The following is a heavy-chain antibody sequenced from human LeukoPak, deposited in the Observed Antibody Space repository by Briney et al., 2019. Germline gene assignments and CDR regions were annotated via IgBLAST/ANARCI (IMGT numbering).Heavy chain of an antibody. CDR1: GFTVSSNY. J-gene: IGHJ6*02. CDR2: IYSGGST. CDR3: AREIVATSYYYYGMDV. V-gene: IGHV3-66*01. D-gene: IGHD5-12*01. Sequence: GGSLRLSCAASGFTVSSNYMSWVRQAPGKGLEWVSVIYSGGSTYYADSVKGRCTISRDNSKNTLYLQMNSLRAEDTAVYYCAREIVATSYYYYGMDVWGQGTTVTVSS.